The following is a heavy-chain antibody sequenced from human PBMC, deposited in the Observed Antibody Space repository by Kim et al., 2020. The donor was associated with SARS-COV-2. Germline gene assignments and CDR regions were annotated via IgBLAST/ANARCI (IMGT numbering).Heavy chain of an antibody. CDR2: IWYDGSNQ. D-gene: IGHD1-1*01. CDR3: AGEMVTGNWYGPFDY. CDR1: GFTFSSYG. J-gene: IGHJ4*02. Sequence: GGSLRLSCAASGFTFSSYGMHWVRQAPGKGLEWVAVIWYDGSNQYYADSVKGRFTISRDNSRNTLYLQMNSLRAEDTAMYYCAGEMVTGNWYGPFDYWGQGTLVTVSS. V-gene: IGHV3-33*01.